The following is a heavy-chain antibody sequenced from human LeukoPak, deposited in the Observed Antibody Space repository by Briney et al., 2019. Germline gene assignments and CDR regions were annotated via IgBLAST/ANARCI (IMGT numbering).Heavy chain of an antibody. V-gene: IGHV3-23*01. J-gene: IGHJ5*02. CDR2: ITSSGDRT. CDR3: VNPNDDYGDYVSPNWFDP. CDR1: GFTFSIYA. D-gene: IGHD4-17*01. Sequence: GGSLRLSCAASGFTFSIYAMSWVRQAPGKGLEWVSTITSSGDRTYYADSVKGRFTISRDNSKNTLYLQMNSLRAGDTAVYYCVNPNDDYGDYVSPNWFDPWGQGTLVTVSS.